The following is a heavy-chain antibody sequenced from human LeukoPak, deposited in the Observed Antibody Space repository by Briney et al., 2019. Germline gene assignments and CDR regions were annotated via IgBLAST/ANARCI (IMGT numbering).Heavy chain of an antibody. J-gene: IGHJ4*02. CDR2: INHSGST. CDR3: ASRTS. CDR1: GGSFSDYS. V-gene: IGHV4-34*01. D-gene: IGHD3-3*01. Sequence: MPSETLSLTCAVYGGSFSDYSWSWIRQPPGRGLEWIGEINHSGSTNYSPSLKSRVTISVDTSKNQFSLKLSSVTVADTAVYYCASRTSWGQGTLVTVSS.